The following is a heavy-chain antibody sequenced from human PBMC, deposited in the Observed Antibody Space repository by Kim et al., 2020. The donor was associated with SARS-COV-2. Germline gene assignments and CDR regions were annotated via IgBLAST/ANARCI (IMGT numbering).Heavy chain of an antibody. CDR3: ARATSYYDFWGGYYTDYYYYYMDV. CDR1: GGSISSYY. D-gene: IGHD3-3*01. J-gene: IGHJ6*03. V-gene: IGHV4-59*01. Sequence: SETLSLTCTVSGGSISSYYWSWIRQPPGKGLEWIGYIYYSGSTNYNPSLKSRVTISVDTSKNQFSLKLSSVTAADTAVYYCARATSYYDFWGGYYTDYYYYYMDVWGKGTTVTVSS. CDR2: IYYSGST.